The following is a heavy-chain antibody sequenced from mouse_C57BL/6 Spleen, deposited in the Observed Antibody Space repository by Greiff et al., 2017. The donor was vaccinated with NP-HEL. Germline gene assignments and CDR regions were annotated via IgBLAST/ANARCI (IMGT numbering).Heavy chain of an antibody. CDR2: IYPGGGYT. CDR3: ARELGRDSYYFDY. CDR1: GYTFTNYW. Sequence: QVQLQQSGAELVRPGTSVKMSCKASGYTFTNYWIGWAKQRPGHGLEWIGDIYPGGGYTNYNEKFKGKATLTADKSSSTAYMQFSSLTSEDSAIYYCARELGRDSYYFDYWGQGTTLTVSS. D-gene: IGHD4-1*01. V-gene: IGHV1-63*01. J-gene: IGHJ2*01.